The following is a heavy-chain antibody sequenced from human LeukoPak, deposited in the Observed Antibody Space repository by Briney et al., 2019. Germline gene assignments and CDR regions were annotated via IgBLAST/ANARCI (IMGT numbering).Heavy chain of an antibody. V-gene: IGHV3-33*01. J-gene: IGHJ1*01. D-gene: IGHD6-19*01. CDR1: GFTFSSYG. CDR3: ARGKTPGMAVSKYFQH. CDR2: IWYDGSNK. Sequence: GGSLRLSCAASGFTFSSYGMHWVRQAPGKGLEWVAVIWYDGSNKYYADSVKGRFTISRDNSKNTLYLQMNSLRAEDTAVYYCARGKTPGMAVSKYFQHWGQGTLVTVSS.